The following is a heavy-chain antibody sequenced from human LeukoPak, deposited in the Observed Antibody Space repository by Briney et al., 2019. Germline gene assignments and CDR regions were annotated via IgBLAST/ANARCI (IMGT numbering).Heavy chain of an antibody. D-gene: IGHD1-26*01. Sequence: GASVKVSCKASGGTFSSYAISWVRQAPGQGLEWMGWINPNSGVTNYAQKFQGRVTVTRDTSISTAYMELSRLRSDDTAVYYCARDRGWELVDYWGQGTLITVSS. CDR2: INPNSGVT. CDR1: GGTFSSYA. J-gene: IGHJ4*02. CDR3: ARDRGWELVDY. V-gene: IGHV1-2*02.